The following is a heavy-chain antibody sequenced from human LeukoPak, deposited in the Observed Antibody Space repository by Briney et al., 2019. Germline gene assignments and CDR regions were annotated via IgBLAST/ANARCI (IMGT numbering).Heavy chain of an antibody. J-gene: IGHJ4*02. Sequence: GASVKVSCKASGYTFTGYYIHWVRQAPGQGLEWMGRINPSSGDTYFAQKFQGRVTMTRDTSISTAYMELSRLRSDDTAVYYCARGRITGTTVYYWGQGTLVTVSS. CDR1: GYTFTGYY. V-gene: IGHV1-2*06. CDR2: INPSSGDT. CDR3: ARGRITGTTVYY. D-gene: IGHD1-7*01.